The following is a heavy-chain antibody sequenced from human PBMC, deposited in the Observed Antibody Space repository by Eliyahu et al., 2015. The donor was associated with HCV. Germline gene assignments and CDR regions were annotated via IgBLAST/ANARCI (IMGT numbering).Heavy chain of an antibody. J-gene: IGHJ5*02. Sequence: EVQLEESGGGLVQPGRSLRLSCAASGFTFDHYAMHWVRQVPGKGLEWVSGISWNSGSIGYADSVKGRFTISRDNAKKSLYLQMNSLRAEDTALYYCAKGRETTIYNWFDPWGQGTLVTVSS. CDR3: AKGRETTIYNWFDP. CDR2: ISWNSGSI. V-gene: IGHV3-9*01. CDR1: GFTFDHYA. D-gene: IGHD1-14*01.